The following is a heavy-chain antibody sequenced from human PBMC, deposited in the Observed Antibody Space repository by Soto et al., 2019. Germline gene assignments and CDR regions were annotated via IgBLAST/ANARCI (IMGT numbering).Heavy chain of an antibody. V-gene: IGHV3-23*04. Sequence: VQLVESGGGVVQPGRSLRLSCAASGFTFSSYAMHWVRQAPGKGLEWLSGISGTAGRTYYADSVKGRFIISRDTSKNTVYLQMNSLRAEDTAIYYCAGRTVATSWTLDIWGQGTTVTVSS. CDR3: AGRTVATSWTLDI. J-gene: IGHJ3*02. CDR2: ISGTAGRT. D-gene: IGHD5-12*01. CDR1: GFTFSSYA.